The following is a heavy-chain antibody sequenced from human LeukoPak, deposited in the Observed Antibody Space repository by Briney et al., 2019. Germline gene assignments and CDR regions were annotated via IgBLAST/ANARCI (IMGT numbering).Heavy chain of an antibody. D-gene: IGHD3-22*01. J-gene: IGHJ5*02. CDR1: GGSISSSSYY. CDR2: IYYSGST. CDR3: ARRGYYDSRGWFDP. Sequence: SETLSLTCSVSGGSISSSSYYWGWIRQPPGKGLEWIGSIYYSGSTYYNPSLKSRVTISVDTSKNQFSLKLSSVTAADTAVYYCARRGYYDSRGWFDPWGQGTLVTVSS. V-gene: IGHV4-39*01.